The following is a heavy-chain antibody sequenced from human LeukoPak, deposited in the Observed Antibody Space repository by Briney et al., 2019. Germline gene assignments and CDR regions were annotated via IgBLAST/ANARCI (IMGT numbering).Heavy chain of an antibody. CDR2: INPSGGST. D-gene: IGHD5-18*01. V-gene: IGHV1-46*01. CDR3: ARDGTGYSLDN. J-gene: IGHJ4*02. Sequence: ASVKVSCKASGYTFTSYYMHWVRQAPGQGLEWMGIINPSGGSTSYAQKFQGRVTMTRDTSISTAYMELSRLRSDDTAVYYCARDGTGYSLDNWGQGTLVTVSS. CDR1: GYTFTSYY.